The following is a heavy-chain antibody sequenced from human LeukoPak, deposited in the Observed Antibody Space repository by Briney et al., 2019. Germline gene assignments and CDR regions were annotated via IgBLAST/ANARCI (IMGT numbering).Heavy chain of an antibody. CDR3: ARSGSGSLNWFDP. D-gene: IGHD3-10*01. Sequence: SETLPLTCAVYGGSFSGYYWSWIRQPPGKGLEWIGEINHSGSTNYNPSLKSRVTISVDTSKNQFSLKLSSVTAADTAVYYCARSGSGSLNWFDPWGQGTLVTVSS. CDR1: GGSFSGYY. J-gene: IGHJ5*02. CDR2: INHSGST. V-gene: IGHV4-34*01.